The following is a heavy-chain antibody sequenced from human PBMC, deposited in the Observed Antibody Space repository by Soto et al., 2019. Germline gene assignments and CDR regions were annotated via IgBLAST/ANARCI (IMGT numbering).Heavy chain of an antibody. CDR2: IYPGDSDT. V-gene: IGHV5-51*01. Sequence: PGESLKISCKVSGYSFTYYWIGWVRQMPGKGLEWMGIIYPGDSDTRYRPSFQGQVTISADKSISTAYLQWSSLKASDTAMYYCARHSGFSYSSSHDYYYGMDVWGQGTTVTVSS. J-gene: IGHJ6*02. CDR1: GYSFTYYW. D-gene: IGHD6-13*01. CDR3: ARHSGFSYSSSHDYYYGMDV.